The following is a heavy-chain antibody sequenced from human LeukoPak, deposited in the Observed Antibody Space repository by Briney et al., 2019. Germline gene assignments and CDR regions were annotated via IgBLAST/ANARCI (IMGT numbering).Heavy chain of an antibody. Sequence: PSETLSLTCAVYGGSFSGYYWSWIRQPPGKGLEWIGEINHSGSTNYNPSLKSRVTISVDTSKNQFSLKLSSVTAADTAVYYCARGPRIAVAGSKPYYYYYYMDVGGKGTTVTVSS. CDR3: ARGPRIAVAGSKPYYYYYYMDV. V-gene: IGHV4-34*01. D-gene: IGHD6-19*01. CDR1: GGSFSGYY. CDR2: INHSGST. J-gene: IGHJ6*03.